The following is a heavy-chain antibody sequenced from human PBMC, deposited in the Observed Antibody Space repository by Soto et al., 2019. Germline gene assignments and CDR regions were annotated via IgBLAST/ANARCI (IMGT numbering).Heavy chain of an antibody. D-gene: IGHD6-19*01. CDR1: GGSFSGYY. V-gene: IGHV4-34*01. CDR3: ARSGCSYFDY. J-gene: IGHJ4*02. CDR2: INHSGST. Sequence: QVQLQQWGAGLLKPSETLSLTCAVYGGSFSGYYWSWIRQPQGKGLEWIGEINHSGSTNYNPSLKSRVTISVDTSKNQFSLKLSSVTAADTAVYYCARSGCSYFDYWGQGTLVTVSS.